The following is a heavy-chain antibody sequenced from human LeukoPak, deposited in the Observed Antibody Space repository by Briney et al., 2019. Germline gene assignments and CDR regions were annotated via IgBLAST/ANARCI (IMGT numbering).Heavy chain of an antibody. J-gene: IGHJ3*02. CDR2: IYYSGST. V-gene: IGHV4-59*01. CDR1: GASISSYY. Sequence: SETLSLTCTVSGASISSYYWSWIRQPPGKGLEWIGYIYYSGSTNYNPSLKSRVTISVDTSKNQFSLKLSSVPAADTAVYYCARDQYRAFDIWGQGTMVTVSS. CDR3: ARDQYRAFDI. D-gene: IGHD3-16*02.